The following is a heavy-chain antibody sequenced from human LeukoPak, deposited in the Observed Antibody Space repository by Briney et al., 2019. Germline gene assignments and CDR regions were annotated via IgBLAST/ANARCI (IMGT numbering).Heavy chain of an antibody. V-gene: IGHV3-73*01. D-gene: IGHD6-19*01. J-gene: IGHJ4*02. Sequence: PGRSLRLSCAASWLTFSGSAMHCVRQASGRWLELVALIISKANNYATTHAASVKGRFTISGDDSKNTAYLQMNSLKTEDTAVYYCTRPDSRGSDYWGQGTLVTVSS. CDR2: IISKANNYAT. CDR3: TRPDSRGSDY. CDR1: WLTFSGSA.